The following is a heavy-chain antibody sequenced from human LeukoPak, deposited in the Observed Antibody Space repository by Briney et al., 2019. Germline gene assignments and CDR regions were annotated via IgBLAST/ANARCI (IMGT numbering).Heavy chain of an antibody. CDR2: ISSSSSYI. J-gene: IGHJ4*02. D-gene: IGHD6-19*01. CDR3: ARVEWRIAVGSGVVDY. V-gene: IGHV3-21*01. CDR1: GFTFSSYS. Sequence: PGGSLRLSCAASGFTFSSYSMNWVRQAPGKGLEWVSSISSSSSYIYYADSVKGRFTISRDNAKNSLYLQMNSLRAEDTAVYYCARVEWRIAVGSGVVDYWGQGTLVTVSS.